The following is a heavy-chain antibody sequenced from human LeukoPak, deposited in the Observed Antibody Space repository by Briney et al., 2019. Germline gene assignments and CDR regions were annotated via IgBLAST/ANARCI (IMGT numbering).Heavy chain of an antibody. V-gene: IGHV4-59*01. CDR3: AKDLATVVTDTRAFDI. D-gene: IGHD2-21*02. Sequence: PSETLSLTCTVSGGFISSYYWSWIRQPPGKGLEWIGYIYYSGSTNYNPSLKSRVTISVDTSKNQFSLKLSSVTAADTAMYYCAKDLATVVTDTRAFDIWGQGTMVTVSS. CDR1: GGFISSYY. J-gene: IGHJ3*02. CDR2: IYYSGST.